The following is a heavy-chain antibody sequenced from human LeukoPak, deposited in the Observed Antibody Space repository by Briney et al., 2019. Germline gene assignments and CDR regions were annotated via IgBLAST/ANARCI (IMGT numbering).Heavy chain of an antibody. V-gene: IGHV4-30-4*01. J-gene: IGHJ4*02. CDR2: IYYSGST. Sequence: PSQTLSLTCTVSGGSISSGDYYWSWIRQPPGKGLEWIGYIYYSGSTYYNPSLKSRVTISVDTSKNQFSLKLSSVTAADTAVYYCARRARGGYSSGWYRKGTYFDYWGQGTLVTVSS. CDR3: ARRARGGYSSGWYRKGTYFDY. D-gene: IGHD6-19*01. CDR1: GGSISSGDYY.